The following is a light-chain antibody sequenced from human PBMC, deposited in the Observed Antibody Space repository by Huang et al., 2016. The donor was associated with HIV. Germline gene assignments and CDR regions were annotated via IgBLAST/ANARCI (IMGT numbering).Light chain of an antibody. J-gene: IGKJ1*01. Sequence: EIVMTQSPATLSVSPGERATLSCRASQSVSSNLAWYQQKPGPAPRLLIYGASTRATGIPARFSGSGSGTDFTLTISSLQSEDFALYYCQQYNNWRTFGQGTKVEIK. V-gene: IGKV3-15*01. CDR1: QSVSSN. CDR3: QQYNNWRT. CDR2: GAS.